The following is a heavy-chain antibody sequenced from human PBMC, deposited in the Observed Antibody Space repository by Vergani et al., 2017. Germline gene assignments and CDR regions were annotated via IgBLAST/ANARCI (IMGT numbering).Heavy chain of an antibody. D-gene: IGHD1-26*01. J-gene: IGHJ3*02. CDR2: ITYEGSNV. Sequence: QVQVVESGGGVVQPGRSLRLSCAGSGFPFSGYGMHWVRQAPGKGLEWVAMITYEGSNVEYADSVNGRFTVSRDNSKNTVYLEMNSLRAGDTAVYYCARRXVGVDVFYDAIDIWGQGTKVTVSS. CDR3: ARRXVGVDVFYDAIDI. CDR1: GFPFSGYG. V-gene: IGHV3-30*03.